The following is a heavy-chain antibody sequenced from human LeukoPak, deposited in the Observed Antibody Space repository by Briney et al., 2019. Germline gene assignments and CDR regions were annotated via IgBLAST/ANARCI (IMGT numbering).Heavy chain of an antibody. CDR2: IYKNGNT. Sequence: PSETLSLTCTVSGDSISSHYWSWIRQSPGKGLEWIGDIYKNGNTNYDPSLKSRVTISIDTSKNQFSLRLSSVTAADTAIYYCARGGRIAARPVAFDIWGQGTMVTVSS. CDR3: ARGGRIAARPVAFDI. CDR1: GDSISSHY. V-gene: IGHV4-59*11. J-gene: IGHJ3*02. D-gene: IGHD6-6*01.